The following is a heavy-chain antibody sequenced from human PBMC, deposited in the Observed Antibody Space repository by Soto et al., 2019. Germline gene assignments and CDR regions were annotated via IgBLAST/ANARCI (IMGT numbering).Heavy chain of an antibody. CDR1: GGSISSSSYY. Sequence: QLQLQESGPGLVKPSETLSLTCTVSGGSISSSSYYWGWIRQPPGKGLEWIGSIYYSGSTYYNPSLKSRVTISVDTSKNQFSLKLSSVTAADTAVYYCARHVPPGYCSGGSCYLFDPWGQGTLVTVSS. J-gene: IGHJ5*02. CDR2: IYYSGST. CDR3: ARHVPPGYCSGGSCYLFDP. V-gene: IGHV4-39*01. D-gene: IGHD2-15*01.